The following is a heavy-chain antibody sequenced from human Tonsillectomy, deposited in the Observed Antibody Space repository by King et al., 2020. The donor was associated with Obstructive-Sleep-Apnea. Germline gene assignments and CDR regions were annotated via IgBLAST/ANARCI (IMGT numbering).Heavy chain of an antibody. CDR3: ARDYSSGWNYFDY. D-gene: IGHD6-19*01. J-gene: IGHJ4*02. V-gene: IGHV4-59*01. CDR1: SGSIDRYY. Sequence: VQLQESGPGLVKPSETLSLTCTVSSGSIDRYYWSWIRQPPGKGLEWIGYIYYSGSTIHNPSLKSRVTMSVDTSKKQFSLKLSSVTAADTAVYSCARDYSSGWNYFDYWGQGTLVTVSS. CDR2: IYYSGST.